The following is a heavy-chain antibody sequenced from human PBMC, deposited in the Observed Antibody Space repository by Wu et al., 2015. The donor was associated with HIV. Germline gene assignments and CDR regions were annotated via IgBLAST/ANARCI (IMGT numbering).Heavy chain of an antibody. D-gene: IGHD4-17*01. CDR1: GYAFVDYG. Sequence: QVHLQQSDSEMKRPGASVTISCNTSGYAFVDYGISWVRQAPGQGLEWMGRIIPIFGTTNYAQKFQRRVTITADGSTSTVYMEVSSLISEDTAVYYCARDFVTSVTAIRGVHWGQGTLVTVSS. CDR2: IIPIFGTT. J-gene: IGHJ4*01. V-gene: IGHV1-69*13. CDR3: ARDFVTSVTAIRGVH.